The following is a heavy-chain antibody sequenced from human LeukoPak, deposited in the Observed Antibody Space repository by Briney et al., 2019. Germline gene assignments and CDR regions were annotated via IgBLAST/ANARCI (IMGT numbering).Heavy chain of an antibody. J-gene: IGHJ6*02. CDR3: ARDGDGPCSSGWYYPLGYYYYGMDV. V-gene: IGHV3-21*01. CDR1: GFTFSSYS. D-gene: IGHD6-19*01. CDR2: ISSSSSYI. Sequence: PGGSLRLSCAASGFTFSSYSMNWVRQAPGKGLEWVSSISSSSSYIYYADSVKGRFTISRDNAKNSLYLQMNSLRAEDTAVYYCARDGDGPCSSGWYYPLGYYYYGMDVWGQGTTVTVSS.